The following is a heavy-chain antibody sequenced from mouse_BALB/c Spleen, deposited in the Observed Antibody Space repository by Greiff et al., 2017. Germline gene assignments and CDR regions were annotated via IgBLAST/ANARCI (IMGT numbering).Heavy chain of an antibody. CDR3: ARRPYGDYFDD. V-gene: IGHV1-9*01. CDR2: ILPGSGST. J-gene: IGHJ2*01. Sequence: VQLQQSGAELMKPGASVKISCKATGYTFSSYWIEWVKQRPGHGLEWIGEILPGSGSTNYNEKFKGKATFTADTSSNTAYMQLSSLTSEDSAVYYCARRPYGDYFDDWGQGTTLTVSS. D-gene: IGHD1-1*02. CDR1: GYTFSSYW.